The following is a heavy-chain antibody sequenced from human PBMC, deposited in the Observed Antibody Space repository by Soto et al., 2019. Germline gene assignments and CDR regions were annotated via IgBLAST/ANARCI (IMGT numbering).Heavy chain of an antibody. CDR2: INPSGGST. CDR3: ARDLGITFGGVIADDY. CDR1: GYTFTSYY. Sequence: ASVKVSCKASGYTFTSYYMHWVRQAPGQGLEWMGIINPSGGSTSYAQKFQGRVTMTRDTSTSTVYMELSSLRSEDTAVYYCARDLGITFGGVIADDYWGQGPLVTVSS. V-gene: IGHV1-46*01. D-gene: IGHD3-16*02. J-gene: IGHJ4*02.